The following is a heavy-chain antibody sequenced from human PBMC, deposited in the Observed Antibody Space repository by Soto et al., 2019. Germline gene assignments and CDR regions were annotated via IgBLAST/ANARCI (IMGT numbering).Heavy chain of an antibody. V-gene: IGHV1-2*02. CDR3: ASERYHVISDGMDV. CDR1: GYTFTGYY. D-gene: IGHD2-15*01. CDR2: INPQTGGT. J-gene: IGHJ6*02. Sequence: QVQLVQSGAEVKTPGASVRVSCKASGYTFTGYYIHWVREAPGQGLEWMGWINPQTGGTSYAQKFQGRVTLCRDTSINTAYLELSRLTFDDAAVYFCASERYHVISDGMDVWGQGTTVTVSS.